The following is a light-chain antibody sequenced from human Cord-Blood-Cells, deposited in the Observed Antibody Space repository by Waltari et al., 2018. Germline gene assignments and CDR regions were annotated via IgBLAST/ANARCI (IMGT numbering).Light chain of an antibody. J-gene: IGKJ1*01. CDR1: QRVSSY. V-gene: IGKV3-11*01. Sequence: EIVLTQSPATLSLSPGERATLSCRASQRVSSYLAWYQQKPGQAPRLLIYEASNRATGIPARFSGSGSGTDFTLTISSLEPEDFAVYYCQQRSNWPPTFGQGTKVEIK. CDR3: QQRSNWPPT. CDR2: EAS.